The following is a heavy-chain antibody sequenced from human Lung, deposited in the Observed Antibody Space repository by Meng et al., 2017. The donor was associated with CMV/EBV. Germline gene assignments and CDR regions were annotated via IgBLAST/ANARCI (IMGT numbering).Heavy chain of an antibody. V-gene: IGHV1-2*02. CDR2: INPNSGDT. J-gene: IGHJ6*02. D-gene: IGHD3-22*01. CDR1: GYTFSGYY. CDR3: ARGPIIMIEVAPYGMEV. Sequence: ASVKVSXKASGYTFSGYYMHWVRQAPGQGLEWMGWINPNSGDTNYPQKFQGRVTMTMDTSISTAHMELSRLRSDDTAMYYCARGPIIMIEVAPYGMEVWGQGTXVTVSS.